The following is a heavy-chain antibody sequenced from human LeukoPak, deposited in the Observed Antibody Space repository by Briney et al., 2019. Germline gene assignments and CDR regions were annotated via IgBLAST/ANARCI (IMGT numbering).Heavy chain of an antibody. CDR1: GFTVSNNY. J-gene: IGHJ4*02. D-gene: IGHD6-19*01. Sequence: GGSLRLSCAASGFTVSNNYMSWVRQAPGKGLEWVSLIYSDGSTYYADSVKGRFTISRDNSKKTLYLQMNSLGAEDTAVYYCAREKAGIAVAGTGEGFDYWGQGTLVTVSS. V-gene: IGHV3-66*01. CDR2: IYSDGST. CDR3: AREKAGIAVAGTGEGFDY.